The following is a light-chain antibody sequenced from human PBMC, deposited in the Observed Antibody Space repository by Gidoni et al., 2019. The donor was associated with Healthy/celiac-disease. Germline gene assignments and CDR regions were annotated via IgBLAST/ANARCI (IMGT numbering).Light chain of an antibody. CDR3: QQGFT. CDR1: QSVSSF. J-gene: IGKJ3*01. CDR2: DAS. V-gene: IGKV3-11*01. Sequence: EIVLTQSPATLSLSPGERATLSCRARQSVSSFLAWYQQKPGQAPRLLIYDASNRATGIPARFSGSGSGTDFTLTISSLEPEDFAVYYCQQGFTFXPXTKVDIK.